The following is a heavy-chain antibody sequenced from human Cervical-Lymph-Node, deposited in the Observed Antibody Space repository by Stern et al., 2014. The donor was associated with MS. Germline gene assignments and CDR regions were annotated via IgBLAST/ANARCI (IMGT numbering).Heavy chain of an antibody. D-gene: IGHD4/OR15-4a*01. CDR2: IYPRDSDP. CDR3: AKLRTTMAVDS. J-gene: IGHJ4*02. Sequence: MQLVQSGAEVKKPGGSLKISCTTSGYDFAGYWIGWVRQLPGKGLEWMVIIYPRDSDPRYTPPFQAHVPISADRSINPAYLQWSSLRASDTGMYYCAKLRTTMAVDSWGQGTLVIVSS. V-gene: IGHV5-51*01. CDR1: GYDFAGYW.